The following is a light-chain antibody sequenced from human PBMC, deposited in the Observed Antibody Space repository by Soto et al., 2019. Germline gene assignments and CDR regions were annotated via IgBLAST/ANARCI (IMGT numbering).Light chain of an antibody. Sequence: EVVLRHSPATVSLYTGKRATLSSGASQTVSSYLLWYQQKRGQAPRLLFYDASNGATGIPARFSCSGSGPDFTLALGSPEPEDFAGDSCEGADNWALPFG. CDR2: DAS. CDR1: QTVSSY. CDR3: EGADNWALP. J-gene: IGKJ2*01. V-gene: IGKV3-11*01.